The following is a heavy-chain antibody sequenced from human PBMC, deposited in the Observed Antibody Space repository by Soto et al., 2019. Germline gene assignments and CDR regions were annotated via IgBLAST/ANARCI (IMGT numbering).Heavy chain of an antibody. CDR2: ISWNSGSI. J-gene: IGHJ4*02. Sequence: GGSLRLSCAASGFTFDDYAMHWVRQAPGKGLEWVSGISWNSGSIGYADSVKGRFTISRDNAKNSLYLQMNSLRAEDTALYYCAKDEYYDFWSGPTPYFDYWGQGTLVTVSS. CDR1: GFTFDDYA. CDR3: AKDEYYDFWSGPTPYFDY. V-gene: IGHV3-9*01. D-gene: IGHD3-3*01.